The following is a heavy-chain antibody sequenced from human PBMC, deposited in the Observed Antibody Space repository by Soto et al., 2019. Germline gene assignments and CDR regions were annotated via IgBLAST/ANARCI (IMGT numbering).Heavy chain of an antibody. V-gene: IGHV5-10-1*01. CDR3: ARSNIYCTNGVCPIYPPGMDV. CDR1: GYSFTSYW. Sequence: PGESLKISCKGSGYSFTSYWISWVRQMPGKGLEWMGRIDPSDSYTNYSPSFQGHVTISADKSISTAYLQWSSLKASDTAMYYCARSNIYCTNGVCPIYPPGMDVWGQGTTVTVSS. D-gene: IGHD2-8*01. J-gene: IGHJ6*02. CDR2: IDPSDSYT.